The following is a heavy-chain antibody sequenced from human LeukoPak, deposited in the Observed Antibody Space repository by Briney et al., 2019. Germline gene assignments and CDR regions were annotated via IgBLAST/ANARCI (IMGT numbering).Heavy chain of an antibody. CDR3: AKGYSSGWYLSSFDY. V-gene: IGHV3-23*01. J-gene: IGHJ4*02. D-gene: IGHD6-19*01. CDR2: ISGSGGST. Sequence: PGGSLRLSCAASGFTVSSNYMSWVRQAPGKGLEWVSAISGSGGSTYYADSVKGRFTISRDNSKNTLYLQMNSLRAEDTAVYYCAKGYSSGWYLSSFDYWGQGTLVTVSS. CDR1: GFTVSSNY.